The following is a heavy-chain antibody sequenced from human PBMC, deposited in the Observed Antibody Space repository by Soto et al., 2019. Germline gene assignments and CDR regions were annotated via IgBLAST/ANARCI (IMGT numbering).Heavy chain of an antibody. V-gene: IGHV1-3*01. CDR1: GYSFTHYD. CDR3: ARDQYCSSTSCYAGGNYYYYXMDF. J-gene: IGHJ6*03. Sequence: ASVKVSCKASGYSFTHYDLHWVRQAPGQRLEWMGWINAANDKTKFSQRFQGRVTITRDTSASTVHMELSSLTSEDTAVYYCARDQYCSSTSCYAGGNYYYYXMDFWGNATTVTVS. D-gene: IGHD2-2*01. CDR2: INAANDKT.